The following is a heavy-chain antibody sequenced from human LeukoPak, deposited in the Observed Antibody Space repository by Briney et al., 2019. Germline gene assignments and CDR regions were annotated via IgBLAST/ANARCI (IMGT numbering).Heavy chain of an antibody. D-gene: IGHD6-19*01. Sequence: PSETLSLTCTVSGGSINSSNYYWGWLRQPPGKGLEWIGSIYYSGSTYYNPSLKSRVSISVDTSKDQFSLKLSSVTAADTAVYYCARHRDSSGWYDFDYWGQGTLVTVSS. CDR2: IYYSGST. J-gene: IGHJ4*02. CDR1: GGSINSSNYY. CDR3: ARHRDSSGWYDFDY. V-gene: IGHV4-39*01.